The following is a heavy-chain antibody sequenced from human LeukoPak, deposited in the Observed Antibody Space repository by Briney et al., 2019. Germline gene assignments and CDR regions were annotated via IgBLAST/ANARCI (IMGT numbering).Heavy chain of an antibody. J-gene: IGHJ3*02. D-gene: IGHD2-2*02. CDR3: ARDCSSTTCYNDAFDI. Sequence: SETLSLTCTVSGGSISSYYWSWIRQPAGKGLEWIGRIYTSGSTNYNPSLKSRVTMSVDTSKNQFSLKLSSVTAADTAVYYCARDCSSTTCYNDAFDIWGQGTMVTVSS. CDR1: GGSISSYY. CDR2: IYTSGST. V-gene: IGHV4-4*07.